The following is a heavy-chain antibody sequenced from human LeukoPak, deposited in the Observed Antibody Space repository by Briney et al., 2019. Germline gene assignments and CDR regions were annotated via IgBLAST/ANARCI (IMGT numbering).Heavy chain of an antibody. D-gene: IGHD3-3*01. CDR1: GGTFSSYA. Sequence: GASVKVSCKASGGTFSSYAISWVRQAPGQGLEWMGRIIPIFGTANYAQKFQGRVTITTDGSTSTAYMELSSLRSEDTAVYYCARQAILDFWSGYYTGAFDIWGQGTMVTVSS. CDR3: ARQAILDFWSGYYTGAFDI. J-gene: IGHJ3*02. V-gene: IGHV1-69*05. CDR2: IIPIFGTA.